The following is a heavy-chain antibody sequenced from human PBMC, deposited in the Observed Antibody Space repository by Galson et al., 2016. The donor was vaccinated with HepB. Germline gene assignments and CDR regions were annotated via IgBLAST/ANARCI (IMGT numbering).Heavy chain of an antibody. CDR1: GGSFSNYY. D-gene: IGHD6-19*01. V-gene: IGHV4-34*01. J-gene: IGHJ4*02. CDR2: INQSGSA. Sequence: ETLSPTCTVYGGSFSNYYWTWIRQPPGKGLEWIGEINQSGSANNNPSLKSRVTISVDTSNNPFSLKLSSLTAADTAVYYCARSSSGWYVYWGQGTLVTVSS. CDR3: ARSSSGWYVY.